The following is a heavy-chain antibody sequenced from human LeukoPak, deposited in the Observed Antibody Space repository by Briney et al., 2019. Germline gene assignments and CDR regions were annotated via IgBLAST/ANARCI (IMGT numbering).Heavy chain of an antibody. Sequence: SETLSLTCTVSGGSISSYYWSWIRQPPGKGLEWIGYIYYSGSAYYNPSLKSRVTISVDTSKNQFSLKLTSVTAADTAVYYCAREYYGHNFDYWGQGTLVTVSS. CDR1: GGSISSYY. CDR2: IYYSGSA. CDR3: AREYYGHNFDY. V-gene: IGHV4-59*12. J-gene: IGHJ4*02. D-gene: IGHD4-17*01.